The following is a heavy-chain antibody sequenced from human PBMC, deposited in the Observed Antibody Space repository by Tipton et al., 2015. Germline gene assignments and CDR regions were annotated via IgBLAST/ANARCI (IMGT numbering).Heavy chain of an antibody. V-gene: IGHV3-21*01. D-gene: IGHD4-17*01. CDR2: ISSGSGYI. CDR3: ARDRYGDLDY. CDR1: GFTFSRYN. Sequence: SLRLSCAASGFTFSRYNMNWVRQAPGKGLEWVSSISSGSGYIYYADSVKGRFTVSRDNAQTSLYLQMNSLRAEDTAVYYCARDRYGDLDYWGQGTLVTVSS. J-gene: IGHJ4*02.